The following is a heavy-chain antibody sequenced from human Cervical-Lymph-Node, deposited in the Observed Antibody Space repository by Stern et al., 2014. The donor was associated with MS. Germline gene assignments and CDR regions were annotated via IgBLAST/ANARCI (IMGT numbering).Heavy chain of an antibody. CDR3: ARDRYSGSSQGLLDY. CDR2: IWYDGSNK. D-gene: IGHD1-26*01. V-gene: IGHV3-33*01. J-gene: IGHJ4*02. CDR1: GFTFSSYG. Sequence: QVQLVQSGGGVVQPGRSLRLSCAASGFTFSSYGMHWVRQAPGKGLEWVAVIWYDGSNKYYADSVKGRFTISRDNSKNTLYLQMNSLRAEDTAVYYCARDRYSGSSQGLLDYWGQGTLVTVSS.